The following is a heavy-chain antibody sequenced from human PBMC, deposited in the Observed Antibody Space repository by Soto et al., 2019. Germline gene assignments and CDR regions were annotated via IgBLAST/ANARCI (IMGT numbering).Heavy chain of an antibody. CDR2: ISGSCGST. CDR3: AKNELRLEYYFDY. V-gene: IGHV3-23*01. J-gene: IGHJ4*02. D-gene: IGHD1-1*01. CDR1: GFTFSSYA. Sequence: ASLSLSFXSSGFTFSSYAMSWVHQAPGKGLEWVSAISGSCGSTYYADAVKGRFTISRDNSKNTLYLQMNSLRAEDTAVYYCAKNELRLEYYFDYWGQGTLVTVSS.